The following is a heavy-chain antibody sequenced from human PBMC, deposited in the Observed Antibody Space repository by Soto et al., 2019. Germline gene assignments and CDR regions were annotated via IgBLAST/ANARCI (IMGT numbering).Heavy chain of an antibody. Sequence: PAWSLRLCCAASGFTFSSYAMSWVRQAPGKGLEWVSGISGRGSSRTYYVDSVKGRFTISRDNSKNILYLQMNSLRAEDTAVYYCAKYCSGGSCYVLSDWGQGTLVTVSS. CDR3: AKYCSGGSCYVLSD. D-gene: IGHD2-15*01. CDR1: GFTFSSYA. J-gene: IGHJ4*02. V-gene: IGHV3-23*01. CDR2: ISGRGSSRT.